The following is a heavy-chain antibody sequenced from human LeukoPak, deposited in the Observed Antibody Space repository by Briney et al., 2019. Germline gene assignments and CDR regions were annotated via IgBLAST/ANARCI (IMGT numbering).Heavy chain of an antibody. Sequence: GGSLRLSCAASGFTFSSYWMHWVRQAPGKGLVWVSRINSDGSSTSYADSVKGRFTISRDNAKNTLYLQMNSLRAEDTAVYYWATDRGSGYDFDCWGQGTLVTVSS. J-gene: IGHJ4*02. D-gene: IGHD5-12*01. CDR1: GFTFSSYW. CDR2: INSDGSST. CDR3: ATDRGSGYDFDC. V-gene: IGHV3-74*01.